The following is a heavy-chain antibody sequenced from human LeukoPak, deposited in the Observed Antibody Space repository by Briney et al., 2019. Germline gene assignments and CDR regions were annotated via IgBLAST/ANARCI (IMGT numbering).Heavy chain of an antibody. D-gene: IGHD3-22*01. Sequence: SETLSLTCAVSGVAISRGGYAWNWIRQPPGKGLEWIAYIYHSGTTYYNPSLKSRATISVDTSKNQFSLKLSSVTAADTAVYFCARGPYSYDSSGAFDIWGQGTMVTVSS. CDR2: IYHSGTT. CDR3: ARGPYSYDSSGAFDI. V-gene: IGHV4-30-2*05. J-gene: IGHJ3*02. CDR1: GVAISRGGYA.